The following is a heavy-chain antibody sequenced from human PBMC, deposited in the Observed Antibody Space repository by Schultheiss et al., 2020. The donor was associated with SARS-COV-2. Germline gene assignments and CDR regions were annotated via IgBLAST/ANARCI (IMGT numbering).Heavy chain of an antibody. D-gene: IGHD2-2*01. V-gene: IGHV3-23*01. CDR3: ARTFGDETCTSTTCFRTGGFDS. Sequence: GESLKISCAASGFTFSTYAMSWVRQAPGKGLEWVSAISDTTYYADSVRGRFTISRDNSKNTLYLQMNSLRAEDTAVYYCARTFGDETCTSTTCFRTGGFDSWGQGTLVTVSS. CDR1: GFTFSTYA. J-gene: IGHJ4*02. CDR2: ISDTT.